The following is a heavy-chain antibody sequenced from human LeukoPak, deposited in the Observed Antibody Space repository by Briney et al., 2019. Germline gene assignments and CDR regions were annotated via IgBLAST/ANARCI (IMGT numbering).Heavy chain of an antibody. J-gene: IGHJ6*03. CDR1: GGSISSYY. D-gene: IGHD3-3*01. V-gene: IGHV4-59*01. Sequence: PSETLSLTCTVSGGSISSYYWSWIRQPPGKGLEWIGYIYSSGGTNYNPSLKSRVTMSVDTSKNQFSLKLSSVTAADTAVYYCARTYDPYYYYYMDIWGKGTTVTVSS. CDR2: IYSSGGT. CDR3: ARTYDPYYYYYMDI.